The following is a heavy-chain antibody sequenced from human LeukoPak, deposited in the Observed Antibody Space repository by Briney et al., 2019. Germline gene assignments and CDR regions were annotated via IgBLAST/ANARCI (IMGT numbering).Heavy chain of an antibody. CDR2: ISYDGSNK. CDR3: AKDLIRIAAAGLFDY. D-gene: IGHD6-13*01. Sequence: GRSLRLSCAASGFTFSSYGMHWVRQAPGKGLEWVAVISYDGSNKYYADSVKGRFTISRDNSKNTLYLQMNSLRAEDTAVYYCAKDLIRIAAAGLFDYWGQGTLVTVSS. J-gene: IGHJ4*02. CDR1: GFTFSSYG. V-gene: IGHV3-30*18.